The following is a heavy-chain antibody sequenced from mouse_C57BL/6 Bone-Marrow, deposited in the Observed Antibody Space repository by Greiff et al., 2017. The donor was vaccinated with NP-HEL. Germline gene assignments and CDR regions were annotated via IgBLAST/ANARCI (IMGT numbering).Heavy chain of an antibody. CDR3: ARNWGYSYAMDY. D-gene: IGHD2-3*01. Sequence: QVQLKQSGPGLVPPSQSLSITCTVSGFSLTSYGVHWVRQSPGKGLEWLGVIWSGGSTDYNAAFISRLSLSKENSKSQVFFKMNSLQADDQAIYYCARNWGYSYAMDYWGQGTSVTVSS. CDR2: IWSGGST. CDR1: GFSLTSYG. V-gene: IGHV2-2*01. J-gene: IGHJ4*01.